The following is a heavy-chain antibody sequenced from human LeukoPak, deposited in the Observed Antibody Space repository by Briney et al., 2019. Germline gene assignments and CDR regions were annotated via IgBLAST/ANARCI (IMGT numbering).Heavy chain of an antibody. J-gene: IGHJ4*02. CDR1: GFTFSGNA. V-gene: IGHV3-23*01. Sequence: GGSLRLSCAASGFTFSGNAMSWVRQDPGKGLEWVSAISGSGGTTYYADSVRGRFTISRDNSKNTLFLQMNSLRAEDTAVYYCAKGASSSSWYVFDYWGQGTLVTVSS. D-gene: IGHD6-13*01. CDR2: ISGSGGTT. CDR3: AKGASSSSWYVFDY.